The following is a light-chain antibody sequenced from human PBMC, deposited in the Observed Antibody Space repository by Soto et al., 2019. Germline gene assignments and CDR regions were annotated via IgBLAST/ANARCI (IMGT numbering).Light chain of an antibody. V-gene: IGKV1-39*01. Sequence: DIRVTQSPSSLSASVGDRVTITCRTSHNVNRYLNWYQQKSGKAPKVLIYGASSLHTGVPSRFTGSGSGTDFTLTISSLQPEDIATYYCQQSYNSPQTFGQGTQLEIK. CDR3: QQSYNSPQT. CDR2: GAS. J-gene: IGKJ2*01. CDR1: HNVNRY.